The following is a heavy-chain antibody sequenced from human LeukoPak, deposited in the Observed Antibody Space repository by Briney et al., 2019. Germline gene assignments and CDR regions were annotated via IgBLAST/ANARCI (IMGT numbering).Heavy chain of an antibody. V-gene: IGHV4-34*01. Sequence: SETLSLTCAVYGGSFNDYSWNWIRQPPGKGLEWIGQINHGGSSNHNPSLKSRVTISLDMSEKHVSLNLTSLTAADTAVYYCASGKRGALGAFDIWGQGTVVTVSS. CDR3: ASGKRGALGAFDI. J-gene: IGHJ3*02. D-gene: IGHD3-10*01. CDR1: GGSFNDYS. CDR2: INHGGSS.